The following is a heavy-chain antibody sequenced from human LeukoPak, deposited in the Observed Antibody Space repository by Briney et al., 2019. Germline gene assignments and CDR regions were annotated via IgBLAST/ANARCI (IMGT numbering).Heavy chain of an antibody. V-gene: IGHV3-21*01. CDR2: ISSSSSYI. CDR3: ARGTVEMATISY. D-gene: IGHD5-24*01. Sequence: PGGSLRLSCAASGFTFSSYSMNWVRQAPGKGLEWVSSISSSSSYIYYADSVKGRFTISRDNAKNSLYLQMNSLIAEDTAVYYCARGTVEMATISYWGQGTLVTVSS. J-gene: IGHJ4*02. CDR1: GFTFSSYS.